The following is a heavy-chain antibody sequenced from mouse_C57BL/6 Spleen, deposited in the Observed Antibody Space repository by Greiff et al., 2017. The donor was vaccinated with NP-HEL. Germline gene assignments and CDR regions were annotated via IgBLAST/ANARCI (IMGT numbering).Heavy chain of an antibody. V-gene: IGHV1-64*01. J-gene: IGHJ3*01. Sequence: QVQLQQPGAELVKPGASVKLSCKASGYTFTSYWMHWVKQRPGQGLEWIGMIHPNSGSTNYNEKFKSKATLTVDKSSSTAYMQPSSLTSEDSAVYYCASAQATGWFAYWGQGTLVTVSA. D-gene: IGHD3-2*02. CDR2: IHPNSGST. CDR1: GYTFTSYW. CDR3: ASAQATGWFAY.